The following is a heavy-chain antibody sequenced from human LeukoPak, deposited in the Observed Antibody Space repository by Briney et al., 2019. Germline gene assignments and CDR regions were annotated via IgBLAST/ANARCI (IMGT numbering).Heavy chain of an antibody. J-gene: IGHJ4*02. CDR1: EFTFSRYG. Sequence: GGSLRLSCAASEFTFSRYGMHWVCRAPGKGLEWGAFIGYDGSNKYYADSVKGRFTISRDNSRNTLYLQMNSLRAEDTAVYYCAREIWPTVTIPGRTYFDYWGQGTLVTVSS. D-gene: IGHD4-17*01. CDR2: IGYDGSNK. V-gene: IGHV3-30*02. CDR3: AREIWPTVTIPGRTYFDY.